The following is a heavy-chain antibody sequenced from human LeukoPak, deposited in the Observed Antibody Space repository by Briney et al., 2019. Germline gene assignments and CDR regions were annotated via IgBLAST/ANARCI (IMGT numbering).Heavy chain of an antibody. CDR3: ARRGATRTVDY. CDR2: ISYDGSNK. Sequence: AGGSLRLSCAASGFTFSSYGMHWVRQAPGKGLEWVAVISYDGSNKYYADSVKGRVTISRDNSKNTLYLQMNSLRAEDTAVYYCARRGATRTVDYCGQGTLVTVSS. D-gene: IGHD1-26*01. V-gene: IGHV3-30*03. CDR1: GFTFSSYG. J-gene: IGHJ4*02.